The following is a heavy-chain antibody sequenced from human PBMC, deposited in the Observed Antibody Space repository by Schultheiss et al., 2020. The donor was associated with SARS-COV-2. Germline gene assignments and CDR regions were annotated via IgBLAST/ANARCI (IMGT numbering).Heavy chain of an antibody. Sequence: GGSLRLSCAASGFTFDDYAMHWVRQAPGKGLEWVSGISWNSGSIGYADSVKGRFTISRDNAKNSLYLQMNSLRAEDTAVYYCARDDYSSSWYNYYYYGMDVWGQGTTVTVSS. CDR2: ISWNSGSI. CDR1: GFTFDDYA. CDR3: ARDDYSSSWYNYYYYGMDV. V-gene: IGHV3-9*01. D-gene: IGHD6-13*01. J-gene: IGHJ6*02.